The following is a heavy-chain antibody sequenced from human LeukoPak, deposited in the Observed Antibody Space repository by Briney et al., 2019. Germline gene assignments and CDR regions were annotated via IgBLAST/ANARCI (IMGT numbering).Heavy chain of an antibody. Sequence: ASVKVSCKASGSTFTGYYVHWVRQAPGQGLEWMGWINPNSGGTNYAQKFQGRVTMTRDTSISTAYMELSRLRSDDTAVYYCARLTCGSCYLTAFDIWGQGTMVTVSS. V-gene: IGHV1-2*02. CDR2: INPNSGGT. D-gene: IGHD2-15*01. J-gene: IGHJ3*02. CDR1: GSTFTGYY. CDR3: ARLTCGSCYLTAFDI.